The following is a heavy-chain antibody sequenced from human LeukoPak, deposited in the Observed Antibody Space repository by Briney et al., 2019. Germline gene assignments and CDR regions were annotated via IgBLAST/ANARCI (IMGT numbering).Heavy chain of an antibody. CDR1: GFTFSSYG. D-gene: IGHD3-9*01. Sequence: PGRSLRLSCAASGFTFSSYGMHWVRQAPGKGLEWVAVIWYDGSNKYYADSVKGRFTISRDNSKNTLYLQMNSLRAEDTAVYYCAKDHTNQYYDILTGYYDYWGQGTLVTVSS. CDR3: AKDHTNQYYDILTGYYDY. CDR2: IWYDGSNK. J-gene: IGHJ4*02. V-gene: IGHV3-33*06.